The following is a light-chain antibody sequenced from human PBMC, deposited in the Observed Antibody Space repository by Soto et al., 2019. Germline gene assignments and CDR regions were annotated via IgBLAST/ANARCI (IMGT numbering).Light chain of an antibody. CDR2: DAS. CDR1: QSVRSN. J-gene: IGKJ3*01. CDR3: QQYNNWPGYT. Sequence: EIVMTQSPATLSVSPGERATLSCRASQSVRSNLAWYQQEPGQAPRLLIYDASTRATGISARFSGSGSGTEFTLTISSLQSEDFAVYYCQQYNNWPGYTFGPGTKVDIK. V-gene: IGKV3-15*01.